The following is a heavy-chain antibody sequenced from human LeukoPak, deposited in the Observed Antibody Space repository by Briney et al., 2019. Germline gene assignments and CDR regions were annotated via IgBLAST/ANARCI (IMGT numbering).Heavy chain of an antibody. D-gene: IGHD1-26*01. CDR3: ARHRNSQTAGAGDY. Sequence: ASVKVSCKASGYTVAAYYIHWVRQAPGQGLGWMGWINPNTGGPYYPQKFQGKVTMTWDSSVNTAYMELTSVTSDGTAIYYCARHRNSQTAGAGDYWGQGTLVTVSS. CDR1: GYTVAAYY. V-gene: IGHV1-2*02. CDR2: INPNTGGP. J-gene: IGHJ4*02.